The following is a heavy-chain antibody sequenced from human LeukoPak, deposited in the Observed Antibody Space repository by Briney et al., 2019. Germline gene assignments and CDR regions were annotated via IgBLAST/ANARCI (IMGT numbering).Heavy chain of an antibody. V-gene: IGHV4-4*07. CDR3: AREGNWNYDFWSGYYYFDY. J-gene: IGHJ4*02. Sequence: SETLSLTCTVSGGSISSYYWSWIRQPAGKGLEWIGRIYTGGSTNYNPSLKSRVTMSVDTSKNQFSLKLSSVTAADTAVYYCAREGNWNYDFWSGYYYFDYWGQGTLVTVSS. CDR1: GGSISSYY. D-gene: IGHD3-3*01. CDR2: IYTGGST.